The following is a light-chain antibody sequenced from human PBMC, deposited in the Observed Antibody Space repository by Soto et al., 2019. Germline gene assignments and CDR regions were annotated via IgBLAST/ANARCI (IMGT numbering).Light chain of an antibody. CDR3: QQYKSHRRT. CDR2: KPS. CDR1: QSISSW. Sequence: DIQMTQSPSTLSASVGDRVTITCRASQSISSWLAWYQQKPGKARKLLINKPSSLERGVPSRFSGSGSGTEFTLTISSLQPDDFATYYCQQYKSHRRTFGQGTKVDIK. J-gene: IGKJ1*01. V-gene: IGKV1-5*03.